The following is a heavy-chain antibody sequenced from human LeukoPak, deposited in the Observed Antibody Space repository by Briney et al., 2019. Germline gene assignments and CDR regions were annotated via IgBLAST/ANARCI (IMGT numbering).Heavy chain of an antibody. CDR1: GYTFTSYA. Sequence: ASVKVSCKASGYTFTSYAMHWVRQAPGQRLEWMGWINAGNGNTKYSQKFQGRVTITRDTSASTAYMELSSLRSEDTAVHYCARDGGYCSGGSCYPYDFDYWGQGTLVTVSS. J-gene: IGHJ4*02. CDR2: INAGNGNT. D-gene: IGHD2-15*01. V-gene: IGHV1-3*01. CDR3: ARDGGYCSGGSCYPYDFDY.